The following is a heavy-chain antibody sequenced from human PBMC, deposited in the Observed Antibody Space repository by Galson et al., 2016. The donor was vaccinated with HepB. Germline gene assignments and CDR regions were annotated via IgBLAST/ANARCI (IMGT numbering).Heavy chain of an antibody. CDR1: GFTFSNYA. Sequence: SLRLSCAASGFTFSNYAMHWVRQAPGKGLEWVAVIWPDGSEQYYADSVKGRLTISRDNSDNTMSLQMNSLRAEDTSVYYCAREPRGADWGFDYWGQGTQVAVSS. V-gene: IGHV3-33*01. CDR3: AREPRGADWGFDY. CDR2: IWPDGSEQ. D-gene: IGHD7-27*01. J-gene: IGHJ4*01.